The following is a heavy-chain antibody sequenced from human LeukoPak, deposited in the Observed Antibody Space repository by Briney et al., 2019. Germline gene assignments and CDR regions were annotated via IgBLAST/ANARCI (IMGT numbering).Heavy chain of an antibody. D-gene: IGHD3-3*01. Sequence: PGGSLRLSCAASGFTFSSYAMSWVRQAPGKGLEWVSAISGSGGSTYYADSVKGRFTISRDNSKNTLYLQMNSLRAEDTAVYYCAKDHQEYYDFWSGYYTGGYYTLYYFDYWGQGTLVTVSS. CDR2: ISGSGGST. J-gene: IGHJ4*02. CDR3: AKDHQEYYDFWSGYYTGGYYTLYYFDY. CDR1: GFTFSSYA. V-gene: IGHV3-23*01.